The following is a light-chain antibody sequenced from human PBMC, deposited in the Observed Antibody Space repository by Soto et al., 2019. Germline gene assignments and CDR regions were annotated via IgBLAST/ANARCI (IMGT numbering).Light chain of an antibody. J-gene: IGLJ1*01. CDR3: QSYDISLHNYV. V-gene: IGLV1-40*01. Sequence: QSVLTQPPSVSGAPGQRVSISCTGSTSNIGAPYDVHWYQHLPGAAPKLLIYGDNNRPSGVPDRSSGSKSGTSASLAITSLQAEDEADYYCQSYDISLHNYVFGTGTKLTVL. CDR1: TSNIGAPYD. CDR2: GDN.